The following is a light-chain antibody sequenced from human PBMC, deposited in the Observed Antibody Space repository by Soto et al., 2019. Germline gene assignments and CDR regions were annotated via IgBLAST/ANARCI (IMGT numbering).Light chain of an antibody. CDR3: QQSYNTPLT. CDR2: VTS. J-gene: IGKJ4*01. Sequence: DIQMTQSPSSLSASVGDRVTITCRASQSISSYLNWYQQKPGKAPKLLISVTSTLQSGVPSRFSGSASGTDFTLIISSLQPEDFATYYCQQSYNTPLTFGGGTKVEVK. CDR1: QSISSY. V-gene: IGKV1-39*01.